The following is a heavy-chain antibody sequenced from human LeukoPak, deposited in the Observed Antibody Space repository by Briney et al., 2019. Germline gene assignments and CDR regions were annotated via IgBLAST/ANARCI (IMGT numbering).Heavy chain of an antibody. D-gene: IGHD6-19*01. V-gene: IGHV3-30*02. CDR1: GFTFSNYA. Sequence: GGSLRLSCAASGFTFSNYAMHWVRQAPGKGLEWVAFILYDGSNKYYADSVKGRFTISRDNSKNTLYLQMNSLRAEDTAVYYCARDLGERQWLVLYYFDYWGQGTLVTVSS. CDR2: ILYDGSNK. CDR3: ARDLGERQWLVLYYFDY. J-gene: IGHJ4*02.